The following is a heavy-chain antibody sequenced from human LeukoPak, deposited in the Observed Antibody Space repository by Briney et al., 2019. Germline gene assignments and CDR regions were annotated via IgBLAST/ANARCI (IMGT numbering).Heavy chain of an antibody. D-gene: IGHD4-23*01. Sequence: SGPTLVNPTQTLTLTCTFSGVSLSTSGVGVGWIRQPPGKALEWLALIYWDDDKRYSPSLKNRLTITKDTSKNQVVLTMTNMDPVDTATYYCAHRDITTVVNNWFDPWGQGTLVTVSS. CDR1: GVSLSTSGVG. V-gene: IGHV2-5*02. J-gene: IGHJ5*02. CDR2: IYWDDDK. CDR3: AHRDITTVVNNWFDP.